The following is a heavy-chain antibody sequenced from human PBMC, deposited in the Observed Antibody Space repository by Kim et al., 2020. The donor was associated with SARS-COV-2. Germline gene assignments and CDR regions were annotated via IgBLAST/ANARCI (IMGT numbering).Heavy chain of an antibody. D-gene: IGHD3-22*01. V-gene: IGHV4-34*01. Sequence: SETLSLTCAVYGGSFSGYYWSWIRQPPGKGLEWIGEINHSGSTNYNPSLKSRVTISVDTSKNQFSLKLSSVTAADTAVYYCARVKRFYYYDSRSRRYYGMDVWGQGTTVTVSS. CDR1: GGSFSGYY. CDR2: INHSGST. CDR3: ARVKRFYYYDSRSRRYYGMDV. J-gene: IGHJ6*02.